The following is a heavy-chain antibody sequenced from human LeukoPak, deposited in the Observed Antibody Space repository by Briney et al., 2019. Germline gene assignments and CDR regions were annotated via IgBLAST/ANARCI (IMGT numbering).Heavy chain of an antibody. D-gene: IGHD3-22*01. J-gene: IGHJ4*02. CDR2: IRSKAYGGTT. V-gene: IGHV3-49*04. Sequence: GGSLRLSCTASGFTFGDYAMSWVRQAPGKGLEWVGFIRSKAYGGTTEYAASVKGRFTISRDDSKSIAYLQMNSLKTEDTAVYYCTRDPTLYYYDSSGYFEDYWGQGTLVTVSS. CDR3: TRDPTLYYYDSSGYFEDY. CDR1: GFTFGDYA.